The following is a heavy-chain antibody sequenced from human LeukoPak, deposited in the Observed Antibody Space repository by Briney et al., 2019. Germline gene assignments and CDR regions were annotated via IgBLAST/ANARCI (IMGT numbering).Heavy chain of an antibody. CDR3: AKGSYCSGGSCYSIAYFDY. D-gene: IGHD2-15*01. J-gene: IGHJ4*02. CDR1: GFTFDDYA. Sequence: PGRSLRLSCAASGFTFDDYAMHWVRQAPGKGLEWVSGISWNGGSIGYADSVKGRFTISRDNAKNSLYLQMNSLRAEDTALYYCAKGSYCSGGSCYSIAYFDYWGQGTLVTVSS. CDR2: ISWNGGSI. V-gene: IGHV3-9*01.